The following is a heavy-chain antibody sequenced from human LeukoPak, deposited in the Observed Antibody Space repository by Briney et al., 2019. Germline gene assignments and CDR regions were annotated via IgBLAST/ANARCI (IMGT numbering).Heavy chain of an antibody. J-gene: IGHJ5*02. CDR3: ARSSARTNWFDP. V-gene: IGHV3-53*01. CDR2: IYSGGST. D-gene: IGHD6-6*01. CDR1: GFTVSSNY. Sequence: PGGSLRLSCAASGFTVSSNYMSWVRQAPGKGLEWVSVIYSGGSTYYADSVKGRFTISRDNSKNTLYLQMNSLRVEDTAVYYCARSSARTNWFDPWGQGTLITVSS.